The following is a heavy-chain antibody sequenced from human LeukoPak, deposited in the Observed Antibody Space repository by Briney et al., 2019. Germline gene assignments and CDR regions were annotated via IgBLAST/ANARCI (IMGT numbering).Heavy chain of an antibody. J-gene: IGHJ4*02. D-gene: IGHD5-18*01. Sequence: PSETLSLTCTVSGGSTSSGDYYWSWIRQPPGKGLEWIGYIYYSGSTYYNPSLKSRVTISVDTSKNQFSLKLSSVTAADTAVYYCARGGYSYGYNYWGQGTLVTVSS. CDR3: ARGGYSYGYNY. CDR2: IYYSGST. CDR1: GGSTSSGDYY. V-gene: IGHV4-30-4*08.